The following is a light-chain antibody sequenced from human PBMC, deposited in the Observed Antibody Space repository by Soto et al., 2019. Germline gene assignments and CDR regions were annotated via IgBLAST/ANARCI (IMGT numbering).Light chain of an antibody. CDR1: SSDVGGYNY. CDR2: DVT. V-gene: IGLV2-14*01. CDR3: SSYTSSSTLYV. J-gene: IGLJ1*01. Sequence: QSALTQPASVSASPGQSITISCTGTSSDVGGYNYVSWYQQHPGKAPKLLIYDVTNRPSGVSNRFSGSKSGNTASLTISGLQAEDEADYSCSSYTSSSTLYVFGTGTKLTVL.